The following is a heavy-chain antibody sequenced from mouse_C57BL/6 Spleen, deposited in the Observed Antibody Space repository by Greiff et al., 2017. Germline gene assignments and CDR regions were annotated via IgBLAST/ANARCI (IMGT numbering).Heavy chain of an antibody. J-gene: IGHJ3*01. Sequence: EVKLVESGGGLVKPGGSLKLSCAASGFTFSDYGMHWVRQAPEKGLEWVAYISSGSSTIYYADTVQGRFTISRDNAKNTLFLQMISLRSEYTAMYYCARPYGNYPSWFAYWGQGTLVTVSA. CDR2: ISSGSSTI. CDR1: GFTFSDYG. D-gene: IGHD2-10*02. CDR3: ARPYGNYPSWFAY. V-gene: IGHV5-17*01.